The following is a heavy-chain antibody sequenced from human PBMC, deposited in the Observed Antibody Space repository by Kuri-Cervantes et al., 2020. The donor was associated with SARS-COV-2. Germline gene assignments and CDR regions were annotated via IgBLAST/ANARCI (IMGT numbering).Heavy chain of an antibody. Sequence: GGSLRLSCAASGFTVSSNYMSWVRQAPGKGLEWVSAISGSGGSTYYADSVKGRFTISRDNSKNTLYLQMNSLRAEDTAVYYCAKDGAPYYYGSGSLFGMDVWGQGTTVTVSS. CDR2: ISGSGGST. CDR1: GFTVSSNY. J-gene: IGHJ6*02. D-gene: IGHD3-10*01. V-gene: IGHV3-23*01. CDR3: AKDGAPYYYGSGSLFGMDV.